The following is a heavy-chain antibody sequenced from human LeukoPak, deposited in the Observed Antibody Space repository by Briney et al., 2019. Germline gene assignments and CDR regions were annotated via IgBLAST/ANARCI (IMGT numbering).Heavy chain of an antibody. CDR3: ARGQNGYYSDWFDP. CDR1: GGSISSSSYY. D-gene: IGHD3-22*01. Sequence: SETLSLTCTVSGGSISSSSYYWGWIRQPPGKGLEWIGSIYYSGSTYYNPSLKSRVTISVDTSKNQFSLKLSSVTAADTAVYYCARGQNGYYSDWFDPWGQGTLVTVSS. V-gene: IGHV4-39*07. J-gene: IGHJ5*02. CDR2: IYYSGST.